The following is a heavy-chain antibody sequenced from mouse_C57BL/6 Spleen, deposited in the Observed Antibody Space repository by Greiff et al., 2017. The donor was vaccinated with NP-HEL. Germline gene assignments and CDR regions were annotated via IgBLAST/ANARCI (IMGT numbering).Heavy chain of an antibody. Sequence: VQLQQPGTELVKPGASVKLSCKASGYTFTSYWMHWVKQRPGQGLEWIGNINPSNGGTNYNEKFKSKATLTVDNSSSTAYMQLSILTSEDSAVYSCARRRYGSSYVYFDYWGQGTTLTVSS. CDR2: INPSNGGT. D-gene: IGHD1-1*01. J-gene: IGHJ2*01. CDR3: ARRRYGSSYVYFDY. CDR1: GYTFTSYW. V-gene: IGHV1-53*01.